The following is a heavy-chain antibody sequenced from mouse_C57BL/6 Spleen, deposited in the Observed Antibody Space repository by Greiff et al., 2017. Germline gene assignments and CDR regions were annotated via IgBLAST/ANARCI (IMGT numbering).Heavy chain of an antibody. CDR2: IYPGNSDT. Sequence: VQLQQSGTVLARPGASVKMSCKTSGYTFTSYWMHWVKQRPGQGLEWIGAIYPGNSDTSYNQKFKGKAKLTAVTSASTAYMELSSLTNEDSAVYYCAYYGSSVFDYWGQGTTLTVSS. J-gene: IGHJ2*01. V-gene: IGHV1-5*01. D-gene: IGHD1-1*01. CDR1: GYTFTSYW. CDR3: AYYGSSVFDY.